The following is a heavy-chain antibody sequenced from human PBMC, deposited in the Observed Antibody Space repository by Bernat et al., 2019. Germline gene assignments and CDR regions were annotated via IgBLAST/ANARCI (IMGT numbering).Heavy chain of an antibody. CDR2: IYYSGST. CDR1: GGSISSYY. J-gene: IGHJ6*03. CDR3: ARVSPSVGVPAAMGYYYYYMDV. D-gene: IGHD2-2*01. V-gene: IGHV4-59*01. Sequence: QVQLQESGPGLVKPSETLSLTCTVSGGSISSYYWSWIRQPPGKGLEWIGYIYYSGSTNYNPSLKSRVTISVDTSKNQFSLKLSSVTAADTAVYYCARVSPSVGVPAAMGYYYYYMDVWGKGTTVTVSS.